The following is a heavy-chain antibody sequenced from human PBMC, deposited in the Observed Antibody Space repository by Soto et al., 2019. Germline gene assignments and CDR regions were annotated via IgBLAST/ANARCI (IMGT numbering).Heavy chain of an antibody. CDR2: IYYSGST. D-gene: IGHD2-15*01. V-gene: IGHV4-59*01. J-gene: IGHJ5*02. Sequence: SETLSLTCTVSGGSISSYYWRWIRQPPGKGLEWIGYIYYSGSTNYNPSLKSRVTISVDTSKNQFSLKLSSVTAADTAVYYCASGGRGRGGNWFAPWGQGTLVTVSS. CDR3: ASGGRGRGGNWFAP. CDR1: GGSISSYY.